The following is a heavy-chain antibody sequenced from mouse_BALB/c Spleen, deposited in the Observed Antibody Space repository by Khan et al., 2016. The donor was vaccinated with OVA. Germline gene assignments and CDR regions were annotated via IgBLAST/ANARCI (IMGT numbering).Heavy chain of an antibody. CDR3: ARQHYYHYNLMDY. D-gene: IGHD2-1*01. J-gene: IGHJ4*01. V-gene: IGHV2-6-1*01. CDR1: GFSLTNYG. CDR2: IWSDGST. Sequence: QVQLKESGPGLVAPSQSLSITCTISGFSLTNYGVHWVRQPPGKGLEWLVVIWSDGSTTYNSALKSRLTINKDNSKNQVFLEMNSLQTDDTAMYFCARQHYYHYNLMDYWGQGTSVTVSS.